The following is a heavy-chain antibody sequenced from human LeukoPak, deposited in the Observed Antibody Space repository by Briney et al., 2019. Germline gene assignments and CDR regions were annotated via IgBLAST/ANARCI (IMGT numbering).Heavy chain of an antibody. D-gene: IGHD5-18*01. CDR2: IYSGGST. J-gene: IGHJ3*02. V-gene: IGHV3-53*01. CDR3: ATVDTAMVTRAFDI. CDR1: GFTVSSNY. Sequence: AGGSLRLSCAASGFTVSSNYMSWVRQAPGKGLEWVSVIYSGGSTYYADSVKGRFTISRDNSKNTLYLQMNSLRAEDTAVYYCATVDTAMVTRAFDIWAKGQWSPSLQ.